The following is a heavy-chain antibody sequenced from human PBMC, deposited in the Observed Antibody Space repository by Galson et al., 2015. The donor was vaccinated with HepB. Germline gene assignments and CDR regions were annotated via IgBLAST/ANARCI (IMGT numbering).Heavy chain of an antibody. CDR2: IRSKANSYAT. CDR3: TRLGIAAAGTIVC. V-gene: IGHV3-73*01. D-gene: IGHD6-13*01. CDR1: GFTFSGSA. Sequence: SLRLSCAASGFTFSGSAMHWVRQASGKGLEWVGRIRSKANSYATAYAASVKGRFTISRDDSKNTAYLQMNSLKTEDTAVYYCTRLGIAAAGTIVCWGQGTLVTVSS. J-gene: IGHJ4*02.